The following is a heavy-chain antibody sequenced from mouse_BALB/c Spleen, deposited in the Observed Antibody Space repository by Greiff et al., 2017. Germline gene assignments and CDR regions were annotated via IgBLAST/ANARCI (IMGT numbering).Heavy chain of an antibody. D-gene: IGHD2-4*01. CDR3: ARGDYDGGLYYFDY. J-gene: IGHJ2*01. CDR1: GDSITSGY. V-gene: IGHV3-8*02. Sequence: VQLKQSGPSLVKPSQTLSLTCSVTGDSITSGYWNWIRKFPGNKLEYMGYISYSGSTYYNPSLKSRISITRDTSKNQYYLQLNSVTTEDTATYYCARGDYDGGLYYFDYWGQGTTLTVSS. CDR2: ISYSGST.